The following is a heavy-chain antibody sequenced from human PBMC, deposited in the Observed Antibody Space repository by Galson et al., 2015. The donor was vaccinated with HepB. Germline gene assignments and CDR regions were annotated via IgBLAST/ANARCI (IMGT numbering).Heavy chain of an antibody. CDR3: ARRATCYSPSCLGNTYFGS. V-gene: IGHV4-34*08. J-gene: IGHJ1*01. CDR2: IDHTGRS. Sequence: ETLSLTCAVYGGTFSDYYWNWVRQPPGKGLEWIAEIDHTGRSNYNPSLKSRVAVSVDTSKNQFSLKLNSVTAADTAVYYCARRATCYSPSCLGNTYFGSWGQGTLVTVSS. CDR1: GGTFSDYY. D-gene: IGHD2-2*01.